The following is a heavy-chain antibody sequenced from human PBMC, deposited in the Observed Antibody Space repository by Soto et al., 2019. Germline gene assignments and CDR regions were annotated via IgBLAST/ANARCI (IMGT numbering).Heavy chain of an antibody. V-gene: IGHV4-38-2*02. CDR1: GCSISSGFY. CDR2: IYHRGNT. Sequence: ETLSRSCGVSGCSISSGFYWHWIRQPPGKGLEWIVSIYHRGNTYYNPSHNGRITISLDTSKNQFSLRLTSVTAADTAVYYCARDRGHYYDSSGFQGPWGQGTLVTVSS. D-gene: IGHD3-22*01. J-gene: IGHJ5*02. CDR3: ARDRGHYYDSSGFQGP.